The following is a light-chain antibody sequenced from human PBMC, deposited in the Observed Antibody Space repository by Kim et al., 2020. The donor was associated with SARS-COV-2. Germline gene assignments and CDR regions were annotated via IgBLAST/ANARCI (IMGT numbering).Light chain of an antibody. J-gene: IGKJ2*01. CDR1: QSISSY. CDR2: AAS. CDR3: QQSYSTPPMYT. Sequence: DIQMTQSPSSLSASVGDRVTITCRASQSISSYLNWYQQKPGKAPKLLIYAASSLQSGVPSRFSGSGSGTDFTPTISSLQPEDFATYYCQQSYSTPPMYTFGQGTKLEI. V-gene: IGKV1-39*01.